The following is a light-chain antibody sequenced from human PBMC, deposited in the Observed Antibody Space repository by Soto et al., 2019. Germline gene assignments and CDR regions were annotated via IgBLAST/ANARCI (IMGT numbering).Light chain of an antibody. CDR3: AAWDDSLNAYV. V-gene: IGLV1-44*01. CDR1: SSNIGSNA. CDR2: TDN. Sequence: QSVLTQPPSASGTPGQRVTISCSGSSSNIGSNAVNWYQQFPGTAPKLLIYTDNQRPSGVPDRFSGSKSGTSASLAISGLQSEDEADYFCAAWDDSLNAYVFGTGTKLTVL. J-gene: IGLJ1*01.